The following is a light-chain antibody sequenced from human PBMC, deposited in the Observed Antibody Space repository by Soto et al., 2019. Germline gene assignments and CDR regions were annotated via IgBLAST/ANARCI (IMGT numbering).Light chain of an antibody. CDR1: QGISNY. V-gene: IGKV1-9*01. CDR2: AAS. CDR3: QQLNSYPSIT. J-gene: IGKJ5*01. Sequence: IQLTQSPSFLSASVGDRVTITCRASQGISNYLAWYQQKPGIAPKLLIYAASTLHGGVPSRFSGSGSGTEFTLTITSLQPEDFATYYCQQLNSYPSITFGQGTRLEIK.